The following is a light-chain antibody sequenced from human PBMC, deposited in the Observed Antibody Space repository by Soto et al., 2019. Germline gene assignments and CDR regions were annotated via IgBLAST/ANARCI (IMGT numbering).Light chain of an antibody. V-gene: IGLV2-23*02. J-gene: IGLJ2*01. CDR2: EVT. CDR3: CSYAGSSTPVV. Sequence: QSVLTQPASVSGSPGQSITISCTGTSSDVGSYNLVSWYQQHPGKAPKLMIYEVTKRASGVSNRFSGSKSGNTASLTISGLQAEDEADYYCCSYAGSSTPVVFGGGTKLTVL. CDR1: SSDVGSYNL.